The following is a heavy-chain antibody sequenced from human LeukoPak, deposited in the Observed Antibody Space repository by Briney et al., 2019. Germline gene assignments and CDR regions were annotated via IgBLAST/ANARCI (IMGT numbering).Heavy chain of an antibody. CDR2: IYYSGST. CDR1: AGSLSTSSYY. Sequence: SETLSLTCTVSAGSLSTSSYYWGWIRQPPGKGLEWAGSIYYSGSTYYNASLKSPVTISVDTSKSQFSLKLSSVTAADTAVYYGARPTYYYDSSGHDAFDIWGQGTMVTVSS. J-gene: IGHJ3*02. V-gene: IGHV4-39*01. CDR3: ARPTYYYDSSGHDAFDI. D-gene: IGHD3-22*01.